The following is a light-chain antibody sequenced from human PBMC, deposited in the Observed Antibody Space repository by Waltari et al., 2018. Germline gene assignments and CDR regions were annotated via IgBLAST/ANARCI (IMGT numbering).Light chain of an antibody. CDR3: QAYDSSLNGVV. CDR1: TSHIAAPPE. CDR2: RDD. V-gene: IGLV1-40*01. J-gene: IGLJ2*01. Sequence: QSVLTQPPSVSGAPGQRVSISCTWGTSHIAAPPEVRLYQQHPGAHPKLLIYRDDNRPSGVPARFSASKSGTSASLTITGLQAEDEADYYCQAYDSSLNGVVFGGGTKLTVL.